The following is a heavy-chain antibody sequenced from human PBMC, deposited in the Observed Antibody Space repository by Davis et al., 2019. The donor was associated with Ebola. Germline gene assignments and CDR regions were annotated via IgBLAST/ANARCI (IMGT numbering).Heavy chain of an antibody. J-gene: IGHJ4*02. CDR3: AFGHDYGDYPDY. V-gene: IGHV3-21*01. CDR2: ISSSSSYI. D-gene: IGHD4-17*01. Sequence: PGGSLRLSCAASGFTFSSYSMNWVRQAPGKGLGWVSSISSSSSYIYYADSVKGRFTISGDNAKNSLYLQMNSLRAEDTAVYYCAFGHDYGDYPDYWGQGTLVTVSS. CDR1: GFTFSSYS.